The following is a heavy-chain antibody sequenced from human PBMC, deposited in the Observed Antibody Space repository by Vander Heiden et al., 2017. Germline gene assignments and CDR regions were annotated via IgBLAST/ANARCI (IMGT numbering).Heavy chain of an antibody. V-gene: IGHV4-59*01. CDR3: VRDRFVAVPTAAQHYYGMDV. Sequence: QLQLPESGPGLVKPSETLSLTCSVPGGSISSYFWSWIRQPPGKGLEWIGYIDNSGSTDYNPSLKSRVTISRDTSKNQVSLKLNAVTAADTAVYYCVRDRFVAVPTAAQHYYGMDVWGQGTTVTVSS. J-gene: IGHJ6*02. CDR1: GGSISSYF. CDR2: IDNSGST. D-gene: IGHD2-2*01.